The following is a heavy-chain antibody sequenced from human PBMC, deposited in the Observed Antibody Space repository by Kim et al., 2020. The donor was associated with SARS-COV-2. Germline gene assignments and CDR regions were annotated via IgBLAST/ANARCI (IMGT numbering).Heavy chain of an antibody. V-gene: IGHV4-39*01. D-gene: IGHD3-3*01. CDR2: IYYSGST. CDR3: ARSLRFLEWLLPEVYYYYGMDV. J-gene: IGHJ6*02. CDR1: GGSISSSSYY. Sequence: SETLSLTCTVSGGSISSSSYYWGWIRQPPGKGLEWIGSIYYSGSTYYNPSLKSRVTISVDTSKNQFSLKLSSVTAADTAVYYCARSLRFLEWLLPEVYYYYGMDVWGQGTTVTVSS.